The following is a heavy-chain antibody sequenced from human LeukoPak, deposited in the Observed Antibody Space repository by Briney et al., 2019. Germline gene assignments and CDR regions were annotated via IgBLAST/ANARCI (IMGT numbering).Heavy chain of an antibody. CDR1: GFTFSSYA. D-gene: IGHD3-22*01. CDR2: ISYDGSNK. Sequence: GRSLRLSCAASGFTFSSYAMHWVRQAPGKGLEWVAVISYDGSNKYYADSVKGRFTISRDNSKNTLYLQMNSLRAEDTAVYYCARGAEDLITMIVVGPGAFDIWGQGTMVTVSS. J-gene: IGHJ3*02. V-gene: IGHV3-30*04. CDR3: ARGAEDLITMIVVGPGAFDI.